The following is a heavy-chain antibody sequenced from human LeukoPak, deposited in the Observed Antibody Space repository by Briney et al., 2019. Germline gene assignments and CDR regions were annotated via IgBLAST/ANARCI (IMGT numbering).Heavy chain of an antibody. V-gene: IGHV4-39*01. Sequence: PSETLSLTCTVSGGSISSSSYYWGWIRQPPGKGLEWIGSIYYSGSTYYNPSLKSRVTISVDTSKNQFSLKLSSVTAADTAVYYCARYPKMTTVTSGWFDPWGQGTLVTVSS. CDR2: IYYSGST. D-gene: IGHD4-17*01. CDR3: ARYPKMTTVTSGWFDP. J-gene: IGHJ5*02. CDR1: GGSISSSSYY.